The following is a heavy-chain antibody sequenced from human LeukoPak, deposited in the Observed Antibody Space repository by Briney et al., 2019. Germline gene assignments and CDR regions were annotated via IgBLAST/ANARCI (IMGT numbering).Heavy chain of an antibody. Sequence: GGSLRLSCAASGFTFSSYAMSWVRQAPGKGLEWVSGISGSGPYTFYTDSVKGRFTISRDSSKNTLYLQMNSLRAEDTALYHCAKAIVGSTGYYFDHWGQGTPVTVSS. V-gene: IGHV3-23*01. J-gene: IGHJ4*02. CDR1: GFTFSSYA. D-gene: IGHD1-26*01. CDR2: ISGSGPYT. CDR3: AKAIVGSTGYYFDH.